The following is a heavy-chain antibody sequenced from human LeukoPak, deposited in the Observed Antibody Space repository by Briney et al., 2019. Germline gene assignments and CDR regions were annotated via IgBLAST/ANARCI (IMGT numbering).Heavy chain of an antibody. CDR2: ISSSSSYI. Sequence: GGSLRLSCAASGFTFSSYSTNWVRQAPGKGLEWVSSISSSSSYIYYADSVKGRFTISRDNAKNSLYLQMNSLRAEDTAVYYCAGIAAAGDAFDIWGQGTLVTVSS. D-gene: IGHD6-13*01. CDR3: AGIAAAGDAFDI. CDR1: GFTFSSYS. V-gene: IGHV3-21*01. J-gene: IGHJ3*02.